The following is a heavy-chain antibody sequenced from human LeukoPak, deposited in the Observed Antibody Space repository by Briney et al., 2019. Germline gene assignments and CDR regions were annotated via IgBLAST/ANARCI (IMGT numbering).Heavy chain of an antibody. CDR2: LSGSGGRT. V-gene: IGHV3-23*01. CDR1: GITLSNYG. J-gene: IGHJ4*02. Sequence: PGGSLRLSCAVSGITLSNYGMSWVRQAPGKGLEWVAGLSGSGGRTNYADSVQSRFTISRDNPKNTLYLQMNSLRAEDTAVYFCAKRGVVIRVFLVGFHKEAYYFDSWGQGALVTVSS. CDR3: AKRGVVIRVFLVGFHKEAYYFDS. D-gene: IGHD3-10*01.